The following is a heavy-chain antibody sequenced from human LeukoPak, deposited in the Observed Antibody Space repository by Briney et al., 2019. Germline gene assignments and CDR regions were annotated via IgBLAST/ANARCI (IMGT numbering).Heavy chain of an antibody. CDR1: GCTFTDYA. D-gene: IGHD5-12*01. Sequence: GGSLRLSCAASGCTFTDYAMTWVRQTPGKGLEWVSTIRGGGTNTLHADSVKGRFTISRDNSKSTLYLQMNNLRAEDTAVYYCAKHSGSDSGYWLDLWGQGTRVTVSS. CDR2: IRGGGTNT. CDR3: AKHSGSDSGYWLDL. V-gene: IGHV3-23*01. J-gene: IGHJ5*02.